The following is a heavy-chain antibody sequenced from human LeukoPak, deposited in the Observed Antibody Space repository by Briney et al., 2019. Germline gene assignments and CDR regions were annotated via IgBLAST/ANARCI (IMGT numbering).Heavy chain of an antibody. CDR1: GYTFTRYD. CDR3: ARDSEEVEQWLRSENYYYYGMDV. CDR2: INAYNGST. J-gene: IGHJ6*02. V-gene: IGHV1-18*01. Sequence: ASVTVSCKASGYTFTRYDISWVRQAPGQGLAWMGWINAYNGSTNYAQKLQGRVTMTTDTSTSTAYMELRSLRSDDTAVYYCARDSEEVEQWLRSENYYYYGMDVWGQGTTVTVSS. D-gene: IGHD5-12*01.